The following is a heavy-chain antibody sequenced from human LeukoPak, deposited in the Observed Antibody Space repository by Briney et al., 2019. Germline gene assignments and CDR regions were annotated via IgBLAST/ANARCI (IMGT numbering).Heavy chain of an antibody. V-gene: IGHV1-69*06. D-gene: IGHD6-19*01. CDR2: IIPIFGTA. J-gene: IGHJ6*03. Sequence: GSSVKVSCKASGGTFSSYAISWVRQAPGQGLEWMGGIIPIFGTANYAQKFRGRVTITADKSTRTAYMELRSLRSDDTAVYYCARDRWLRQWLVTGYYYYYMDVWGKGTTVTISS. CDR3: ARDRWLRQWLVTGYYYYYMDV. CDR1: GGTFSSYA.